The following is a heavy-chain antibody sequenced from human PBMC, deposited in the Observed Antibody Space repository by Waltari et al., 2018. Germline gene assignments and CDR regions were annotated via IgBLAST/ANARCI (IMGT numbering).Heavy chain of an antibody. Sequence: VQLVESGGGVVQPGRSLRLSCAASGFTFSSYGMHWVRQAPGKGLEGVANIKQDGSEKDYVDSVKGRFTISRDNAKNSLYLQMNSLRAEDTAVYYGAREVEYSSSFDYWGQGTLVTVSS. J-gene: IGHJ4*02. CDR3: AREVEYSSSFDY. CDR1: GFTFSSYG. CDR2: IKQDGSEK. D-gene: IGHD6-6*01. V-gene: IGHV3-7*01.